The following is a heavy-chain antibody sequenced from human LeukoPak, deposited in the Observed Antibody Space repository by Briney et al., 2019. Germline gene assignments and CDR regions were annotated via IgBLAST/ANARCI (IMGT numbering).Heavy chain of an antibody. CDR2: MNLDGSEK. CDR3: ARDATYCTNGVCYTRFDY. J-gene: IGHJ4*02. D-gene: IGHD2-8*01. V-gene: IGHV3-7*01. Sequence: PGGSLRLSCAASGFTYTSHWMSWGRQAPGKGLEWVARMNLDGSEKYYVDSVKGRFTISRDNAKTSLYLEMNSLRAEDTAVYYCARDATYCTNGVCYTRFDYWGQGTLVTVSS. CDR1: GFTYTSHW.